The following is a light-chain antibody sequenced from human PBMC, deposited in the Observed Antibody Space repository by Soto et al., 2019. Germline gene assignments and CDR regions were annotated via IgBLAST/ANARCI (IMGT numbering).Light chain of an antibody. J-gene: IGKJ4*01. Sequence: VMTQSPATLSVSPGERATLSCRASQSISSNLAWYQQKPCQAHRLLMFRTSSRATGFPARFSGSGSGTEFNLTISSLQSEDFGVYYCQQYKNWPSATFGGGTKVDIK. V-gene: IGKV3-15*01. CDR3: QQYKNWPSAT. CDR1: QSISSN. CDR2: RTS.